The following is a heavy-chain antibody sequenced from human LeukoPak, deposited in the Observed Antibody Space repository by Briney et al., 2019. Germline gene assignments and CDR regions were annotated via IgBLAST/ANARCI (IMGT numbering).Heavy chain of an antibody. J-gene: IGHJ4*02. D-gene: IGHD6-19*01. CDR1: GFTVSSNY. CDR2: IYSGGST. V-gene: IGHV3-53*01. CDR3: ARKSSGWRHFDY. Sequence: PGGSLRLSCAASGFTVSSNYMSWVRQAPGKGLEWVSVIYSGGSTYYADSVKGRFTISRDNSKNTLYLQMNSLRAEDTAVYYCARKSSGWRHFDYWGQGTLVTVSP.